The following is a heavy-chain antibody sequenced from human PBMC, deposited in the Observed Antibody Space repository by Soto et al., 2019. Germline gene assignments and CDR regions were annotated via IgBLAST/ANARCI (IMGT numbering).Heavy chain of an antibody. CDR3: ARGRGYSYSSL. CDR1: GFTFIDYY. D-gene: IGHD5-18*01. CDR2: ISSSGSTI. V-gene: IGHV3-11*01. J-gene: IGHJ4*02. Sequence: QVPLVESGGGFVKPGGSLSLSCAASGFTFIDYYMSCIRQAPRKGLEWGSYISSSGSTIYYADSVRGRFTTSRDNAKKSLYLQMKSLRAEDTAVYYCARGRGYSYSSLCGQGTPVIVS.